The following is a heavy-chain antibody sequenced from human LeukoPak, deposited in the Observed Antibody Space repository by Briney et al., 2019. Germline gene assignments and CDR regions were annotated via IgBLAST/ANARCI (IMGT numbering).Heavy chain of an antibody. CDR3: ARTPTRVGATDGYYYYYGMVV. D-gene: IGHD1-26*01. V-gene: IGHV1-69*01. J-gene: IGHJ6*02. CDR1: GGTFSSYA. CDR2: IIPIFGTA. Sequence: SVKVSCKASGGTFSSYAISWVRQAPGQGLEWMGGIIPIFGTANYAQKFQGRVTITADESTSTAYMELSSLRSEDTAVYYCARTPTRVGATDGYYYYYGMVVWGQGTTVTVSS.